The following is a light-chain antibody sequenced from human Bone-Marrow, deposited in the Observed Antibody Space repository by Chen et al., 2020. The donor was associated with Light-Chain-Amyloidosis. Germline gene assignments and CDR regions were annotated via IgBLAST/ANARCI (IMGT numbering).Light chain of an antibody. CDR2: WAS. CDR3: QQDDRTPYT. V-gene: IGKV4-1*01. Sequence: DIVMTRSPEYLAVSLVERATINCKSSQSVFYSSSSKHYLAWYKQKPGQPRKLLIHWASTRESGVRDRFRGSGSGTDFTRTISSLQAEDVAVYYWQQDDRTPYTFGQGTKLEIK. J-gene: IGKJ2*01. CDR1: QSVFYSSSSKHY.